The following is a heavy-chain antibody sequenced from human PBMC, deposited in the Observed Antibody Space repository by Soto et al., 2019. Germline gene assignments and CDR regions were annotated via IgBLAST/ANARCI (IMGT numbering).Heavy chain of an antibody. CDR2: IGSSGRTK. J-gene: IGHJ6*02. Sequence: SCKASGYTFTGYYMHWVRQAPGKGLEWVSYIGSSGRTKYYADSVKGRFTMSGDNANNSLYLHMDSLRTEDTAIYYCARDAGRFYGMDVWGQGTTVTVSS. CDR3: ARDAGRFYGMDV. V-gene: IGHV3-48*03. CDR1: GYTFTGYY.